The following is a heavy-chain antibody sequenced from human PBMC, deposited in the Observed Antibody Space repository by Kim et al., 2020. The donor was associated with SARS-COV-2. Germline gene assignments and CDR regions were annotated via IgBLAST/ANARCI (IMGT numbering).Heavy chain of an antibody. CDR2: ISGSGGST. CDR1: GFTFSSYA. Sequence: GGSLRLSCAASGFTFSSYAMSWVRQAPGKGLEWVSAISGSGGSTYYADSVKGRFTISRDNSKNTLYQQMNSLRAEDTAVYYCANSGVVRGVNAHWGQGTLVTVSS. J-gene: IGHJ4*02. CDR3: ANSGVVRGVNAH. D-gene: IGHD3-10*01. V-gene: IGHV3-23*01.